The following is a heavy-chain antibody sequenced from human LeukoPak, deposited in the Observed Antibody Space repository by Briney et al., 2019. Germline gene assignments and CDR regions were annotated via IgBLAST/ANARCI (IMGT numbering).Heavy chain of an antibody. V-gene: IGHV4-59*01. J-gene: IGHJ4*02. D-gene: IGHD4-17*01. CDR3: ARDESGDYEGYFGY. CDR2: IYYSGST. CDR1: GGSICSYY. Sequence: SETLSLTCTVSGGSICSYYWSWIRQPPGKGLEWIGYIYYSGSTNYNPSLKSRVTIAVDTSKNQFCLKLSSVTAADTAVYYWARDESGDYEGYFGYWGQGTLVTVSS.